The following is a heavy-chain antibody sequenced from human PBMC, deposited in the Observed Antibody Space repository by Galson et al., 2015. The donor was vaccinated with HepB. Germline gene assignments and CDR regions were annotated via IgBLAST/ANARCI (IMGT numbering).Heavy chain of an antibody. CDR1: GFTFDDYA. CDR3: AKGSTLGSSWYLGWFDP. CDR2: ISWDGGST. D-gene: IGHD6-13*01. J-gene: IGHJ5*02. Sequence: SLRLSCAASGFTFDDYAMHWVRQAPGKGLEWVSLISWDGGSTYYADSVKGRFTISRDNSKNSLYLQMNSLRAEDTALYYCAKGSTLGSSWYLGWFDPWGQGTLVTVSS. V-gene: IGHV3-43D*03.